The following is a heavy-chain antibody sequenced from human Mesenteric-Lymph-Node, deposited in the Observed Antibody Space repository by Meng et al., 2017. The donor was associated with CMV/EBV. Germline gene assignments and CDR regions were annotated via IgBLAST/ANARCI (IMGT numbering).Heavy chain of an antibody. D-gene: IGHD3-3*01. Sequence: SGPTLVKPTQTLTLTCTFSGFSLSTSGVGVGWIRQPPGKALEWLALIYWNDDKRYSPSLKSRLTITQDTSKNQVVLTMTNMDPVDTATYYCAHRRGASGYLAWFDPWGQGTLVTVSS. V-gene: IGHV2-5*01. J-gene: IGHJ5*02. CDR3: AHRRGASGYLAWFDP. CDR1: GFSLSTSGVG. CDR2: IYWNDDK.